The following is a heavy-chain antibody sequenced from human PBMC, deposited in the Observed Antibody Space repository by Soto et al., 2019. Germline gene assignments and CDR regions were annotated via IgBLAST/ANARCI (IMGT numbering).Heavy chain of an antibody. V-gene: IGHV1-69*13. D-gene: IGHD3-3*01. J-gene: IGHJ6*02. CDR3: ARAGVSDFWSGYFDYYYYGMDV. Sequence: SVKVCCKASVGTFSSYPISWVRQAPGQGLEWVGGIIPIFGTANYAQKCQGRVTITADESTSTAYMELSSLRSEDTAVYYCARAGVSDFWSGYFDYYYYGMDVWGQGTTVTVSS. CDR2: IIPIFGTA. CDR1: VGTFSSYP.